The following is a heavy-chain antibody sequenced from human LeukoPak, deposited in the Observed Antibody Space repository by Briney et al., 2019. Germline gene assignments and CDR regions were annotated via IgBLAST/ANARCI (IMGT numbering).Heavy chain of an antibody. CDR2: IYPGDSDT. D-gene: IGHD3-10*01. CDR1: GYIFTSYW. CDR3: ARHRFEKTEYYYGSGSYSGPDY. V-gene: IGHV5-51*01. Sequence: GESLKISCKGSGYIFTSYWIVWVRQMPGKGLEWMGIIYPGDSDTRYSPSFQGQVTISADKSISTAYLQWSSLKASDTAMYYCARHRFEKTEYYYGSGSYSGPDYWGQGTLVTVSS. J-gene: IGHJ4*02.